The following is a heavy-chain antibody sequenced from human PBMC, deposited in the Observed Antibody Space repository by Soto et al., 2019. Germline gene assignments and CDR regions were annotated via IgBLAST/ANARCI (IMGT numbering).Heavy chain of an antibody. V-gene: IGHV1-18*01. J-gene: IGHJ4*02. Sequence: QVQLVQSGGEVKKPGASVKVSCKSSGYTFYSYDITWVRQAPGQGIEWMGTTSVYNGNTNSAQSLQGRGTMTIDKSTATAYMELRNLTSDDTAVYYCARARATVTTERALGYWGQGTLVTVSS. CDR1: GYTFYSYD. CDR3: ARARATVTTERALGY. D-gene: IGHD4-17*01. CDR2: TSVYNGNT.